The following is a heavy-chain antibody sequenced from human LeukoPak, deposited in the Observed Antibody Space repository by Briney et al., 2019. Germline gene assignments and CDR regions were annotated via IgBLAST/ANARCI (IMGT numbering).Heavy chain of an antibody. Sequence: SGGSLRLSCAASGFTFSDHYMDWVRQAPGKGLEWVGRTRNKANSYTTEYAASVKGRFTISRDDSENSLSLQMNSLRAEDTALYHCARDRSGSFHAFDIWGQGTMVTVSS. J-gene: IGHJ3*02. CDR2: TRNKANSYTT. D-gene: IGHD1-26*01. V-gene: IGHV3-72*01. CDR1: GFTFSDHY. CDR3: ARDRSGSFHAFDI.